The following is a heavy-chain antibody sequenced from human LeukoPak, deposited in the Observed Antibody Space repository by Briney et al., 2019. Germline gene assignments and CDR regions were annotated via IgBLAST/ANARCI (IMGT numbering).Heavy chain of an antibody. V-gene: IGHV4-39*07. J-gene: IGHJ4*02. CDR2: IYYSGST. CDR3: ARVVVSSSSPLFDY. CDR1: GGSISSSSYY. D-gene: IGHD6-13*01. Sequence: SETLSLTCTVSGGSISSSSYYWGWIRQPPGKGLEWIGSIYYSGSTYYNPSLKSRVTISVDTSKNQFSLKLSSVTAADTAVYYCARVVVSSSSPLFDYWGQGTLVTVSS.